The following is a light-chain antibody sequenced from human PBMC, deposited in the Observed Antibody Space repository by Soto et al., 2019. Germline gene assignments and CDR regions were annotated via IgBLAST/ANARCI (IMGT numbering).Light chain of an antibody. Sequence: ALTQPASVSGSPGQSITISCTGTSSDVGGYNYVSWYQQHPGKAPRLMIYDVTNRPSGVSNRFSGSKSGNTASLTISGLQAEDEADYYCSSYTSDNTAVFGGGTKLTVL. CDR3: SSYTSDNTAV. CDR1: SSDVGGYNY. J-gene: IGLJ2*01. V-gene: IGLV2-14*01. CDR2: DVT.